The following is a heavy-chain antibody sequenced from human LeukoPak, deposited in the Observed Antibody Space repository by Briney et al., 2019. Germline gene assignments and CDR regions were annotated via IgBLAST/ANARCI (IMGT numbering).Heavy chain of an antibody. D-gene: IGHD2-2*01. CDR2: IYYSGST. V-gene: IGHV4-31*03. CDR3: ARGSSPGDCSSTSCFCGMDV. J-gene: IGHJ6*04. CDR1: GGSISSGGYY. Sequence: SETLYFTCTVSGGSISSGGYYWSWIRQHPGKGLEWIGYIYYSGSTYYNPSLKSRVTITVNTSKDQFSLKLSSVTAADTAVYYCARGSSPGDCSSTSCFCGMDVWGKGTTVTVSS.